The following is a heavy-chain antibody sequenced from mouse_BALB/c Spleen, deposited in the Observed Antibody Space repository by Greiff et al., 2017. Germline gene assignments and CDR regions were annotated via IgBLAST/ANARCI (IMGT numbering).Heavy chain of an antibody. V-gene: IGHV2-9*02. D-gene: IGHD1-1*01. CDR2: IWAGGST. CDR1: GFSLTSYG. Sequence: VKLVESGPGLVAPSQSLSITCTVSGFSLTSYGVHWVRQPPGKGLEWLGVIWAGGSTNYNSALMSRLSISKDNSKSQVFLKMNSLQTDDTAMYYCAREWGTVYYFDYWGQGTTLTVSS. J-gene: IGHJ2*01. CDR3: AREWGTVYYFDY.